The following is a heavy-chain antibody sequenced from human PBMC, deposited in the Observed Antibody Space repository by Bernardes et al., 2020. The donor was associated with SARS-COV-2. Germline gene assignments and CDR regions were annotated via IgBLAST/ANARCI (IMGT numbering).Heavy chain of an antibody. V-gene: IGHV3-23*01. J-gene: IGHJ4*02. Sequence: GGSLRLSCAASRFTFSYYGMDWVRKAPGRGLEWVSAISGGGGSSSYADFVKGRFTISKDTSRDTLYLQLHMNSLTAEDTAVYYCVRTPSVLTGYFDYWGQGTLVTVSS. CDR3: VRTPSVLTGYFDY. CDR2: ISGGGGSS. D-gene: IGHD3-9*01. CDR1: RFTFSYYG.